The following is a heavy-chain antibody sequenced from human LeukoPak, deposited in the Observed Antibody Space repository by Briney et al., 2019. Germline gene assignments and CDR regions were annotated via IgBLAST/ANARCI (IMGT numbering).Heavy chain of an antibody. CDR3: ARVCTGGGCYSIY. J-gene: IGHJ4*02. D-gene: IGHD2-15*01. V-gene: IGHV1-69*05. CDR1: GGTFSSYA. Sequence: SVKVSCKASGGTFSSYAISWVRQAPGQGLEWMGGIIPIFGTANYAQKFQGRVTITTDESTSTAYMELRSLRTDDTAVYYCARVCTGGGCYSIYWGQGTLATVPS. CDR2: IIPIFGTA.